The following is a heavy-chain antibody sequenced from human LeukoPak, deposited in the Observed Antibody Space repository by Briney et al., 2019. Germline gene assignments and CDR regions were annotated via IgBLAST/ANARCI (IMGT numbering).Heavy chain of an antibody. Sequence: SETLSLTCTVSGGSISSSSYYWGWIRQPPGKGLEWIGSIYYSGSTYYNPSLKSRVTISVDTSKNQFSLKLSSLTAADTAVYYCARDTFTGGEGNYFDYWGQGTLVTVSS. J-gene: IGHJ4*02. CDR2: IYYSGST. V-gene: IGHV4-39*07. CDR1: GGSISSSSYY. CDR3: ARDTFTGGEGNYFDY. D-gene: IGHD2-8*02.